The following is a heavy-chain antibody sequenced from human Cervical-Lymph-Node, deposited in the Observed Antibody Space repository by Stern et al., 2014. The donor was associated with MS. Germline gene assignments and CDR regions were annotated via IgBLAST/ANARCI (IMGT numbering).Heavy chain of an antibody. Sequence: QVQLVQSGPEVKKPGSSVKVSCKASGGTLSGYSIQWVRQAPGQGLEWMGGVIPISGTPNFAQKFQGRVTITADESTSTAYMELRSLRSEDTAVYYCARGVRGYGLISAWFDPWGQGTLVTVSS. V-gene: IGHV1-69*01. CDR2: VIPISGTP. D-gene: IGHD5-18*01. J-gene: IGHJ5*02. CDR1: GGTLSGYS. CDR3: ARGVRGYGLISAWFDP.